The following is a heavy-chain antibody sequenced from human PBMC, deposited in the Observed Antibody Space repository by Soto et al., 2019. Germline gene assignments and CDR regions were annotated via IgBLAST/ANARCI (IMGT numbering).Heavy chain of an antibody. CDR3: ARVLIHDYGDYGPGDY. V-gene: IGHV3-53*01. J-gene: IGHJ4*02. CDR1: GFTVSSNY. D-gene: IGHD4-17*01. CDR2: IYSGGST. Sequence: GASPRLSGAASGFTVSSNYMSWVRQAPGKGLEWVSVIYSGGSTYYADSVKGRFTISRDNSKNTLYLQMNSLRAEDTAVYYCARVLIHDYGDYGPGDYWGQGTLVTVSS.